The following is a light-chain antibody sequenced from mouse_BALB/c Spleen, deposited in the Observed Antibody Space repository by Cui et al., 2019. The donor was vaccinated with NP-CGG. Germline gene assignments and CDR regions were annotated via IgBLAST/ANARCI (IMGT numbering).Light chain of an antibody. CDR2: GTN. Sequence: QAVVPQETSLTTSPGETVTLTCRSSTGAVTTSNYANWVQENPDHLFTGLIGGTNNRAPGVPARFSGSLIGDKAARTITGAQTEDEAIYFCALWYSNHWVFGGGTKLTVL. CDR1: TGAVTTSNY. CDR3: ALWYSNHWV. J-gene: IGLJ1*01. V-gene: IGLV1*01.